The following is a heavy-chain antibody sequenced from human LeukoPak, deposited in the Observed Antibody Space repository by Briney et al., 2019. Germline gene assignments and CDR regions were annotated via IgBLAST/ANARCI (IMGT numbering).Heavy chain of an antibody. Sequence: SETLSLTCTVSGGSISSYFWSWVRQPPGKGLEWIGYINYSGSTDYNPFLKSRVTISVDTSKNQFSLRLTSVTAADTAVYYCARSEAPMVRGVIMVNWFDSWGQGTLVTVSS. V-gene: IGHV4-59*01. CDR1: GGSISSYF. D-gene: IGHD3-10*01. CDR3: ARSEAPMVRGVIMVNWFDS. CDR2: INYSGST. J-gene: IGHJ5*01.